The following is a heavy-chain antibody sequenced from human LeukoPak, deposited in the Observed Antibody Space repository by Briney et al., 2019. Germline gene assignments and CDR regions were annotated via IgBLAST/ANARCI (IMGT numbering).Heavy chain of an antibody. CDR1: GGSISSYW. CDR2: IHYTGST. J-gene: IGHJ6*02. CDR3: ARDLRRMDV. V-gene: IGHV4-59*01. Sequence: SETLSLTCTVSGGSISSYWWTWIRQSPGEGLEWIGYIHYTGSTSYNPALKSRVSMSVDTSKNHFSLKLRYVTAADTAVYYCARDLRRMDVWGQGTRSPSP.